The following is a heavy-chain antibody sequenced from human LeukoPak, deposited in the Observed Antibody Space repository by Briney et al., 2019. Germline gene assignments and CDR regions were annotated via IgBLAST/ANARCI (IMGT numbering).Heavy chain of an antibody. V-gene: IGHV1-3*01. CDR2: INAGNGNT. D-gene: IGHD6-19*01. Sequence: GASVKVSCKASGYIFTSYAMHWVRQAPGQRLEWMGWINAGNGNTKYSQKFQGRVTITRDTSASTAYMELSSLRSEDTAVYYCAREGGSGWFRFDPWGQGTLVTVSS. CDR3: AREGGSGWFRFDP. CDR1: GYIFTSYA. J-gene: IGHJ5*02.